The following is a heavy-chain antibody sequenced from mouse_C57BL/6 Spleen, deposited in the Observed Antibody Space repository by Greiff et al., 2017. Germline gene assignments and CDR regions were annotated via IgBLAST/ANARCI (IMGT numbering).Heavy chain of an antibody. CDR3: ARGGFITTVVGAMDY. D-gene: IGHD1-1*01. CDR2: ISSGSSTI. Sequence: EVQRVESGGGLVKPGGSLKLSCAASGFTFSDYGMHWVRQAPEKGLEWVAYISSGSSTIYYADTVKGRFTISRDNAKNTLFLQMTSLRSEDTAMYYCARGGFITTVVGAMDYWGQGTSVTVSS. J-gene: IGHJ4*01. V-gene: IGHV5-17*01. CDR1: GFTFSDYG.